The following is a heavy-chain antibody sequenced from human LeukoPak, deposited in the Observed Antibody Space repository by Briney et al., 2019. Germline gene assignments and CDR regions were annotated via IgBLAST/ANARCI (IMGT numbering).Heavy chain of an antibody. J-gene: IGHJ6*03. CDR3: ARIIVVVPAAKYYYYMDV. D-gene: IGHD2-2*01. V-gene: IGHV4-4*07. CDR2: IYTSGST. Sequence: SETLSLTCTVSGGSISSYYWSWIRQPAGKGLEWIGRIYTSGSTNYNPSLKSRVTMSVDTSKNQFSLKLSSVTAADTAVYYCARIIVVVPAAKYYYYMDVWGKGTTVTVSS. CDR1: GGSISSYY.